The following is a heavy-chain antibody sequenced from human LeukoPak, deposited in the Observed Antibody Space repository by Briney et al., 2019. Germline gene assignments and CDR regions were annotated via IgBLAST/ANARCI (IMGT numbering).Heavy chain of an antibody. D-gene: IGHD2-8*01. Sequence: GGSLRLSCAASGFTFSSYAMSWVRQAPGTGLEWVSSISGSGGSTYYADSVKGRFTISRDNSKNTLYLQMNSLRAEDTAVYYCAKDLPNPGTSRHFQYWGQGTLVTVSS. V-gene: IGHV3-23*01. CDR1: GFTFSSYA. J-gene: IGHJ1*01. CDR3: AKDLPNPGTSRHFQY. CDR2: ISGSGGST.